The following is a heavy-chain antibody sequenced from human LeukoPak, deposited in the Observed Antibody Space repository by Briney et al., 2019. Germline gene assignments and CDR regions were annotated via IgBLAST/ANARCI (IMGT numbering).Heavy chain of an antibody. J-gene: IGHJ4*02. Sequence: GGSLRLSCAASGFTFSNYAMSWVRQAPGKGLEWVSSIGGSGGSTYYADSVKGRFTISRDNSRNTLYLQMNSLRAEDTAVYYCAKCAYSDISGYYTVDSWGQGTLVTVSS. CDR2: IGGSGGST. CDR1: GFTFSNYA. CDR3: AKCAYSDISGYYTVDS. D-gene: IGHD3-22*01. V-gene: IGHV3-23*01.